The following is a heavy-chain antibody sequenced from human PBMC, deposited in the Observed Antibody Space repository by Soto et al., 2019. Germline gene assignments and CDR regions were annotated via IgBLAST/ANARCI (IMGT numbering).Heavy chain of an antibody. D-gene: IGHD6-13*01. Sequence: QVQLVQSGAEVKKPGSSVKVSCKASGGTFSSYAISWVRQAPGQGLEWMGGIIPIFGTANYAQKFQGRVTITAXXSXSXXYMERSSLRSEDTAVYYCARGRAAAGLRPSSGMDVWGQGTTVTVSS. CDR2: IIPIFGTA. CDR3: ARGRAAAGLRPSSGMDV. CDR1: GGTFSSYA. V-gene: IGHV1-69*12. J-gene: IGHJ6*02.